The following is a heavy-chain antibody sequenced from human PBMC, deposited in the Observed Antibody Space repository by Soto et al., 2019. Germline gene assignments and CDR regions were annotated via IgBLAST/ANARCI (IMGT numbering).Heavy chain of an antibody. D-gene: IGHD1-26*01. CDR2: INPNSGGT. V-gene: IGHV1-2*02. Sequence: ASVKVSCKASGYTFTGYYMHWLRQAPGQGLEWMGWINPNSGGTNYAQKFQGRVTMTTDTSTSTAYMEMSRLRSEDRAVYYCARRSQRSSGSDWYYGMEVWGQGTTVTVSS. J-gene: IGHJ6*02. CDR3: ARRSQRSSGSDWYYGMEV. CDR1: GYTFTGYY.